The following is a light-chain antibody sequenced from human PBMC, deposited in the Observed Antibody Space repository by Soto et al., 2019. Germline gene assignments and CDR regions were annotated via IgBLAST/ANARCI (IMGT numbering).Light chain of an antibody. CDR2: GNS. J-gene: IGLJ2*01. CDR3: HSYDRSLSGSV. Sequence: QSVLTQPPSVSGAPGQRVTISCTGSSSNIGAGYDVHWYQQLPGTAPKLLIYGNSNRPSGVPHRFSGPKSGTTASLAITGPHAEYEGEYYCHSYDRSLSGSVFGGGTKLTVL. CDR1: SSNIGAGYD. V-gene: IGLV1-40*01.